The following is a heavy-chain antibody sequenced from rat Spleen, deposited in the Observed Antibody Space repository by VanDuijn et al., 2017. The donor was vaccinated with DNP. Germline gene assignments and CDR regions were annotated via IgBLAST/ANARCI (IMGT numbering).Heavy chain of an antibody. CDR1: GFAFSEYN. D-gene: IGHD1-11*01. Sequence: EVQLVESGGGLVQPGRSLKLSCVASGFAFSEYNMAWVRQAPKKGLEWVASISASGGSTSYRDSVKGRFTISRDNAKSILYLQMDSLRSEDTATYYCTTDFERGYWGQGVMVTVSS. J-gene: IGHJ2*01. CDR2: ISASGGST. CDR3: TTDFERGY. V-gene: IGHV5-20*01.